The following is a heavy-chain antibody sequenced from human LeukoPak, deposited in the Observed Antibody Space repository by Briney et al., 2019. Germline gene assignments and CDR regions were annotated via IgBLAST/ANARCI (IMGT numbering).Heavy chain of an antibody. J-gene: IGHJ5*02. CDR2: IKSRTHGGTT. CDR3: VRGGEATWS. V-gene: IGHV3-15*05. CDR1: GFTFSNAW. D-gene: IGHD2-15*01. Sequence: GGSLRLSCAASGFTFSNAWMSWVRQAPGKGLEWVGRIKSRTHGGTTDYAAPVKGRFTISRDDSKNTLYLQMNSLRAEDTAVYYCVRGGEATWSWGQGTLVTVSP.